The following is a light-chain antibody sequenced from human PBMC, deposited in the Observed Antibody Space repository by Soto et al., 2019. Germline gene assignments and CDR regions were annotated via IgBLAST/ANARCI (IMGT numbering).Light chain of an antibody. CDR1: ETVATN. CDR3: QQYHNWWT. Sequence: PGERATLSCWASETVATNLAWYQQKPGQAPRLLISGASTRVTGIPARFSGSGSGTEFTLTISSLQSEDFAVYYCQQYHNWWTFGQGTKVDIK. CDR2: GAS. V-gene: IGKV3-15*01. J-gene: IGKJ1*01.